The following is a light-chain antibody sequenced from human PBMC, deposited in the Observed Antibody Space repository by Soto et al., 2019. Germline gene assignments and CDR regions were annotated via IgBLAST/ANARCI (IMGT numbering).Light chain of an antibody. J-gene: IGLJ1*01. V-gene: IGLV2-14*03. CDR2: DVS. Sequence: LTQPASVSGSPGQSITISCTGASSDVDAYDYVSWYQQHPGKAPKLMIYDVSSRPSGVSDRFSGSKSGNTASLTISGLQAEDEADYYCSSYTTSLTYVFGTGTKVTVL. CDR3: SSYTTSLTYV. CDR1: SSDVDAYDY.